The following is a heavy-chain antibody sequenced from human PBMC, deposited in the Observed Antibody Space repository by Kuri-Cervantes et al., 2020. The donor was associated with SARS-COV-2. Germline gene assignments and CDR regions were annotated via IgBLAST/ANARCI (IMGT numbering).Heavy chain of an antibody. D-gene: IGHD4-17*01. J-gene: IGHJ3*02. V-gene: IGHV1-69*04. CDR2: IIPILGTA. CDR1: GYTFTSYG. CDR3: ARGYGDQPYEYDAFDI. Sequence: SVKVSCKASGYTFTSYGISWVRQAPGQGLEWMGRIIPILGTANYAQKFQGRVTITADKSTSTAYMELSSLRSEDTAVYYCARGYGDQPYEYDAFDIWGQGTMVTVSS.